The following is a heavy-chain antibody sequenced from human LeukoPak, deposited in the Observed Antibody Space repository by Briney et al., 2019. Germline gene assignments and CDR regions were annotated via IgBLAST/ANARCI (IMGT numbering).Heavy chain of an antibody. CDR1: GGSISNYY. Sequence: SETLSLTCAVSGGSISNYYCSWIRQPPGKGLEWLGYIQYSGYTNYNPSLKSRVTISVDTSKNQFSLTLSSVTAADTAVYYCARHWGSDWYFDLWGRGTLVTVSS. J-gene: IGHJ2*01. CDR2: IQYSGYT. CDR3: ARHWGSDWYFDL. D-gene: IGHD7-27*01. V-gene: IGHV4-59*01.